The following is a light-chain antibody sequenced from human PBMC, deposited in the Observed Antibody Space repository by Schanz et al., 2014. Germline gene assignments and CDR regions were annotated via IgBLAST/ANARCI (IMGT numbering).Light chain of an antibody. CDR1: SSDVGGYNY. CDR3: SSYAGTNNFGV. V-gene: IGLV2-8*01. Sequence: QSALTQPASVSGSPGQSITISCTGTSSDVGGYNYVSWYQQHPGKAPKLMIYEVSERPSGVPDRFSGSKSGNTASLTVSGLQAEDEADYYCSSYAGTNNFGVFGGGTKLTVL. J-gene: IGLJ3*02. CDR2: EVS.